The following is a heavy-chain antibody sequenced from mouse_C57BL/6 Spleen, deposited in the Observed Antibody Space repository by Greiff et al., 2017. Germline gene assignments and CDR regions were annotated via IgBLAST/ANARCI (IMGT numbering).Heavy chain of an antibody. CDR1: GFTFSDAW. V-gene: IGHV6-6*01. D-gene: IGHD1-1*01. CDR3: TRPFDYYGSSFYY. J-gene: IGHJ2*01. CDR2: IRNKANNHAT. Sequence: EVQLQQSGGGLVQPGGSMKLSCAASGFTFSDAWMDWVRQPPEKGLEWVAEIRNKANNHATYYAESVKVRFTISRDDSKSSVYLQMNSLRAEDTGIYYCTRPFDYYGSSFYYWGQGTTLTVSS.